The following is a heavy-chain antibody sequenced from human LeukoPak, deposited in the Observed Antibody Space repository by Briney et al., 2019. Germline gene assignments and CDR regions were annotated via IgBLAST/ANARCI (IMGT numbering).Heavy chain of an antibody. CDR1: GGSISSYY. J-gene: IGHJ6*03. V-gene: IGHV4-4*09. CDR2: IYTSGST. CDR3: ARRGVNYYYYYMDV. Sequence: SETLSLTCTVSGGSISSYYWSWIRQPPGKGLEWIGYIYTSGSTNYNPSLKSRVTISVDTSKNQFSLKLSSVTAADTAVYYCARRGVNYYYYYMDVWGKGTTVTVSS. D-gene: IGHD2-21*01.